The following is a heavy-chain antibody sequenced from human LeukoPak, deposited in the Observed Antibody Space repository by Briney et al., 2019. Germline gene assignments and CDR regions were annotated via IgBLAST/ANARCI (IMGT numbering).Heavy chain of an antibody. J-gene: IGHJ4*02. Sequence: PSETLSLTCTVSSGSSSSSSYFWGWIRQPPGKGLEWIGTIYYSGSTYYNPSLKSRVTISVDTSKNQFSLKLSSVTAADTAVYYCARGARITMIVVVGFDYWGQGTLVTVSS. CDR3: ARGARITMIVVVGFDY. V-gene: IGHV4-39*01. CDR2: IYYSGST. CDR1: SGSSSSSSYF. D-gene: IGHD3-22*01.